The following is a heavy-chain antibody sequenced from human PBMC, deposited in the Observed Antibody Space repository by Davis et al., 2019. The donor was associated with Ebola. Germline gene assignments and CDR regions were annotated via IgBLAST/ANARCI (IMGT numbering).Heavy chain of an antibody. CDR1: GFTFSSYG. CDR3: ARPAYLLEGDIPSQVDY. CDR2: ISYDGSNK. J-gene: IGHJ4*02. V-gene: IGHV3-30*03. Sequence: GESLKISCAASGFTFSSYGMHWVRQAPGKGLEWVAVISYDGSNKYYADSVKGRFTISRDNSKNTLYLQMNSLRAEDTAVYYCARPAYLLEGDIPSQVDYWGQGTLVTVSS. D-gene: IGHD2-2*02.